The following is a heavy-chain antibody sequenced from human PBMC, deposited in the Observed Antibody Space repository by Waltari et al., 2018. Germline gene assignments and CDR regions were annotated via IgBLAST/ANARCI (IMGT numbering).Heavy chain of an antibody. Sequence: QVQLVQSGAEVKKPGSSVKVSCKASGGTFSSYAISWVRQAPGQWLEGMGRMIPNCGTANYAQKIQGRVTSTADKSTSTAYMELSSLRSEDTDVYYWARGDYDSSGYLSGAFDIWGQGTMVTVSS. J-gene: IGHJ3*02. CDR1: GGTFSSYA. D-gene: IGHD3-22*01. CDR2: MIPNCGTA. V-gene: IGHV1-69*13. CDR3: ARGDYDSSGYLSGAFDI.